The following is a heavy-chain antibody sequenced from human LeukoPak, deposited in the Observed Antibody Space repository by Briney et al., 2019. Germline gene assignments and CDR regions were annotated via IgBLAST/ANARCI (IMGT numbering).Heavy chain of an antibody. J-gene: IGHJ4*02. Sequence: PSETLSLTCTVSGGSISSYYWSWIRQPPGKGLEWIGYIYYSGSTNYNPSLKSRATISVDTSKNQFSLQLNSVTPEDTAVYYCARTLAVTTYIDYWGQGTLVTVSS. V-gene: IGHV4-59*12. CDR3: ARTLAVTTYIDY. CDR2: IYYSGST. D-gene: IGHD4-17*01. CDR1: GGSISSYY.